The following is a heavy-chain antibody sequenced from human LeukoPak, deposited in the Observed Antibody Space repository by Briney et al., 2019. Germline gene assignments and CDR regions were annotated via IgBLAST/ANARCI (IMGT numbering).Heavy chain of an antibody. Sequence: GGSLRLSCAASGFTFSSYSMNWVRQAPGKGLEWVSSISSSSSYIYYADSVKGRFTISRDNAKTSLYLHMTSLRAEDTAVYYCARTYYDILTGHVHDAFDIWGQGTMVTVSS. CDR3: ARTYYDILTGHVHDAFDI. D-gene: IGHD3-9*01. CDR1: GFTFSSYS. J-gene: IGHJ3*02. V-gene: IGHV3-21*01. CDR2: ISSSSSYI.